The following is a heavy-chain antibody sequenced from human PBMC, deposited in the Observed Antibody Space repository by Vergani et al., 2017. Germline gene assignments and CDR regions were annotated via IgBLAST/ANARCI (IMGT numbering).Heavy chain of an antibody. CDR3: ARDATNTYYYDSSGYYLDY. D-gene: IGHD3-22*01. CDR2: IIPIIRLA. CDR1: GGTFSSYA. V-gene: IGHV1-69*04. J-gene: IGHJ4*02. Sequence: QVQLVQSGAEVKKPGSSVKVSCKASGGTFSSYAISWVRQAPGQGLEWMGRIIPIIRLATSAQKFQDRVKITGDTSTNTVYMEMNNLRSEDTAVYYCARDATNTYYYDSSGYYLDYWGQGTLVTVSS.